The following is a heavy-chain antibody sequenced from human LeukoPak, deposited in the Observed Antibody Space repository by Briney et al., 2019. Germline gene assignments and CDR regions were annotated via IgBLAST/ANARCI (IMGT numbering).Heavy chain of an antibody. Sequence: GASVKVSCKASGGTFSSYAISWVRQAPGQGLEWMGGIIPIFGTANYAQKFQGRVTITADESTSTAYMELSSLRSEDTAVYYCARPSYDFWSGYYSDYYYGMDVWGQGTTVTVSS. J-gene: IGHJ6*02. CDR3: ARPSYDFWSGYYSDYYYGMDV. CDR1: GGTFSSYA. CDR2: IIPIFGTA. V-gene: IGHV1-69*13. D-gene: IGHD3-3*01.